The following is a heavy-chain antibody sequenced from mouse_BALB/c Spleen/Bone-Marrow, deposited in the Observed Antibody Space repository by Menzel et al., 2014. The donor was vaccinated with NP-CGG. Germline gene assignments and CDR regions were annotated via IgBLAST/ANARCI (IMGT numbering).Heavy chain of an antibody. J-gene: IGHJ2*01. CDR2: IDPANGNT. CDR3: ATDSSGYLDY. CDR1: GFNIKDTY. D-gene: IGHD3-2*01. Sequence: EVKLQESGAELVKPGASVKLSCTASGFNIKDTYMHWVKQRPEQGLEWIGRIDPANGNTKYDPKFQGKATITADTSSNTAYLQLGSLTSEDTAVYYCATDSSGYLDYWGQGTTLTVSS. V-gene: IGHV14-3*02.